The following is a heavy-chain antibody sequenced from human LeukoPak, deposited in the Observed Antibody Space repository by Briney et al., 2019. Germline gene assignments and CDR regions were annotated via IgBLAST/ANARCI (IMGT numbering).Heavy chain of an antibody. CDR3: ERNGGLLLITGFDL. V-gene: IGHV3-23*01. CDR2: ISVGSGDT. Sequence: GGALRLSCAAPGFTSITYVMSWGREALGKGVERGSVISVGSGDTYYADSAKGRFTISTENSKNTLDLQMNSLKAEDTAAYYCERNGGLLLITGFDLWGQGTLVTVSS. J-gene: IGHJ5*02. D-gene: IGHD2-15*01. CDR1: GFTSITYV.